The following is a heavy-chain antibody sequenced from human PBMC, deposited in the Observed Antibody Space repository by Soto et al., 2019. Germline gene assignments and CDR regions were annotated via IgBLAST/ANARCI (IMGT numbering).Heavy chain of an antibody. CDR1: GDYIHVGGYY. CDR2: IYYTGKT. J-gene: IGHJ5*02. V-gene: IGHV4-30-4*01. CDR3: GRDLTCNANCIDP. Sequence: QVQLQESGPGLVKPSQTLSLTCSVSGDYIHVGGYYWTWIRQRPGKGLEWMGYIYYTGKTYYNPSLGSRLTMSMARSKNQFSLRLTSVTAADTAVYSCGRDLTCNANCIDPWGQGTLVTVSS. D-gene: IGHD2-21*01.